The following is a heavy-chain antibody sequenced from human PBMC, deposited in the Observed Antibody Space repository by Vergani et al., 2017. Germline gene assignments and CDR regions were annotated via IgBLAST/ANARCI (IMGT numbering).Heavy chain of an antibody. Sequence: EVQLVESGGGLVKPGGSLRLSCAASGFTFSSYSMNWVRQAPGKGLEWVSSISSSSSYIYYADSLKGRFTISRDNAKNSLYLQMNSLRAEDTAVYYCARDRGYQLLFAFDIWGQGTKVTVSS. CDR3: ARDRGYQLLFAFDI. CDR2: ISSSSSYI. J-gene: IGHJ3*02. D-gene: IGHD2-2*01. CDR1: GFTFSSYS. V-gene: IGHV3-21*01.